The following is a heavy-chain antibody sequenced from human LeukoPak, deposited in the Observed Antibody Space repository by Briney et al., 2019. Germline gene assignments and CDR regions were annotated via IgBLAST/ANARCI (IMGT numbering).Heavy chain of an antibody. V-gene: IGHV4-39*01. J-gene: IGHJ5*02. CDR3: ARLGYSSSRNWFDP. D-gene: IGHD6-13*01. CDR1: GGSISSSSYY. CDR2: IYYSGST. Sequence: PSGTLSLTCTVSGGSISSSSYYWGWIRQPPGKGLEWIGIIYYSGSTYYNPSLNSRVTMSVDTSKNQFSLKLSSVTAADTAVYYCARLGYSSSRNWFDPWGQGTLVTVSS.